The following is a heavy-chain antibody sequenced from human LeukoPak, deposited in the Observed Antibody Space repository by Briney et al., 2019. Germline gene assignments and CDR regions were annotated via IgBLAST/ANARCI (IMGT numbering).Heavy chain of an antibody. CDR3: AHQIAARYYFDY. CDR2: ISGSGGST. Sequence: PGGSLRLSCAASGFTFSSYAMSWVRQAPGKGLEWVSAISGSGGSTYYADSVKGRFTISRDNSKNTLYLQMNSLRAEDTAVYYCAHQIAARYYFDYWGQGTLVTVSS. CDR1: GFTFSSYA. V-gene: IGHV3-23*01. D-gene: IGHD6-6*01. J-gene: IGHJ4*02.